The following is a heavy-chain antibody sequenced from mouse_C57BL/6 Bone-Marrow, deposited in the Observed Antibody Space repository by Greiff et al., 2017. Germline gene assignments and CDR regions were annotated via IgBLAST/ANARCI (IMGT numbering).Heavy chain of an antibody. J-gene: IGHJ1*01. CDR1: GFTFSDFY. CDR2: SRNKANDYTT. V-gene: IGHV7-1*02. CDR3: ARDYYGSSYWYFDV. Sequence: EVNLVESGGGLVQPGGSLRLSCATSGFTFSDFYMEWVRQPPGQSLECIAASRNKANDYTTEYSASVKGRFIVSRDTSQSILYLQMNALRAEDTALYYCARDYYGSSYWYFDVWGAGTTVTVTS. D-gene: IGHD1-1*01.